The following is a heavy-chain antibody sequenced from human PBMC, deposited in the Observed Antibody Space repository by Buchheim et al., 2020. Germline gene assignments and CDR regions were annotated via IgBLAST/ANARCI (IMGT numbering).Heavy chain of an antibody. V-gene: IGHV3-7*01. CDR1: GFTFNKNW. J-gene: IGHJ6*02. Sequence: EVQLVESGGGLVQPGGSLRLSCAASGFTFNKNWMSWFRQAPGKGLEWVANIKQDGTEKYYVDSVKGRFTISRDNAKNSLYLQMNSLRSEDTGVYYCARDSTYGLSVWGQGT. CDR2: IKQDGTEK. CDR3: ARDSTYGLSV.